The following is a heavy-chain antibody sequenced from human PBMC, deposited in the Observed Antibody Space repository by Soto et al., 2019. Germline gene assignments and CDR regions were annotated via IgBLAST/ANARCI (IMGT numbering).Heavy chain of an antibody. V-gene: IGHV3-30*18. Sequence: QVQLVESGGGVVQPGRSLRLSCAASGFTFSSYGMHWVRQAPGKGLEWVAVISYDGSNKYYADSVKGRFTISRDNSKNTLYLQMNSLRAEDTAVYYCAKDLGVGATPGYWGQGTLVTVSS. D-gene: IGHD1-26*01. CDR2: ISYDGSNK. CDR1: GFTFSSYG. J-gene: IGHJ4*02. CDR3: AKDLGVGATPGY.